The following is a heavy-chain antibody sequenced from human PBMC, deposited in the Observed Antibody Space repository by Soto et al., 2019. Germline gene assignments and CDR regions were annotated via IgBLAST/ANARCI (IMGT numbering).Heavy chain of an antibody. CDR1: GGTFSSYA. V-gene: IGHV1-69*13. D-gene: IGHD3-3*01. CDR3: ASGDFWRGYYGMDV. Sequence: ASVKVACKVSGGTFSSYAISWVRQSPGQGLEWMGGIIPIFGTANYAQKFQGRVTITAAESTSTAYMELSSLRSEDTAVYYCASGDFWRGYYGMDVWGPGTTVTVSS. J-gene: IGHJ6*02. CDR2: IIPIFGTA.